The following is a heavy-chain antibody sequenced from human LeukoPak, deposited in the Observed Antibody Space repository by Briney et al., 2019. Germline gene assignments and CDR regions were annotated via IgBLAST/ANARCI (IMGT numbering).Heavy chain of an antibody. V-gene: IGHV3-7*01. J-gene: IGHJ4*02. CDR3: ARILRDFYFDY. CDR1: GFTFSSYA. CDR2: IKQDGSEK. Sequence: GGSLRLSCAASGFTFSSYAMSWVRQAPGKGLEWVANIKQDGSEKYYVDSVKGRFTISRDNAKNSLYLQMNSLRAEDTAVYYCARILRDFYFDYWGQGTLVTVSS. D-gene: IGHD2-8*01.